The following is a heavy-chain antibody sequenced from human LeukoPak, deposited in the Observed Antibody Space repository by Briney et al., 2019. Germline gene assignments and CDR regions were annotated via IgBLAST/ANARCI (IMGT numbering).Heavy chain of an antibody. J-gene: IGHJ4*02. CDR3: ARYCSSTSCYTFDY. V-gene: IGHV4-30-2*01. CDR1: GGSISSGGYY. CDR2: IYHSGST. D-gene: IGHD2-2*02. Sequence: PSETLSLTCTVSGGSISSGGYYWSWIRQPPGKGLEWIGYIYHSGSTYYNPSLKSRVAISVDRSKNQFSLKLSSVTAADTAVYYCARYCSSTSCYTFDYWGQGTLVTVSS.